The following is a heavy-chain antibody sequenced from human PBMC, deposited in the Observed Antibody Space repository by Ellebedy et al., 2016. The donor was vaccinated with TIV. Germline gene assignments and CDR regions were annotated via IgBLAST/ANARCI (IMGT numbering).Heavy chain of an antibody. CDR3: ARWFGELLYVRWFDP. Sequence: SETLSLTCTVSGGSINSYYWSWIRQPPEKGLEWIGSIYYSGSTYYNPSLKSRVTISVDTSKNQFSLRLTSVTAADTAVYYCARWFGELLYVRWFDPWGQGTLVTVSS. J-gene: IGHJ5*02. CDR2: IYYSGST. V-gene: IGHV4-39*01. CDR1: GGSINSYY. D-gene: IGHD3-10*01.